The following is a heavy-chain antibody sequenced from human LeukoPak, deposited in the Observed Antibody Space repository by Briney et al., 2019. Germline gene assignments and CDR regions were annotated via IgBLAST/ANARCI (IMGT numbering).Heavy chain of an antibody. CDR1: GFTLSSYW. CDR3: ARVRGSPRYYYYMDV. J-gene: IGHJ6*03. Sequence: PGGSLRLSCGASGFTLSSYWMTWVRQAPGKGLEWIGEINHSGSTNYNPSLKSRVTISLDTSKNQFSLKLSSVTAADTAVYYCARVRGSPRYYYYMDVWGKGTTVTVSS. D-gene: IGHD6-13*01. V-gene: IGHV4-34*01. CDR2: INHSGST.